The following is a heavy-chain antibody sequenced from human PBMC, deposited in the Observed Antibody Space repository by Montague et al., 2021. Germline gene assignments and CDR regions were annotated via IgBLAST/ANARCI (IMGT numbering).Heavy chain of an antibody. CDR3: AKQDYFVSGTSYKGFDP. J-gene: IGHJ5*02. Sequence: SETLSLTCTVSSGSIFHAHWSWVRQLPGKGLEWLWSMFYGGATSNNPSLKSRVTMSIDTSTDQFSLKLSFVTAADTAVYYCAKQDYFVSGTSYKGFDPWGQGILVTVSS. CDR1: SGSIFHAH. V-gene: IGHV4-59*08. CDR2: MFYGGAT. D-gene: IGHD3-10*01.